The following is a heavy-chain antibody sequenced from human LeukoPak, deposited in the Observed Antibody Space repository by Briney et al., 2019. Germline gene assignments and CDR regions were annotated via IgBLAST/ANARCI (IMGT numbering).Heavy chain of an antibody. Sequence: SETLSLTCTVSGGSISSGSYYWSWIRQPAGKGLEWIGYIYYSGSTNYNPSLKSRVTISVDTSKNQFSLKLSSVTAADTAVYYCARETSQKGAHYMDVWGKGTTVTISS. CDR3: ARETSQKGAHYMDV. CDR2: IYYSGST. V-gene: IGHV4-61*10. J-gene: IGHJ6*03. D-gene: IGHD3-16*01. CDR1: GGSISSGSYY.